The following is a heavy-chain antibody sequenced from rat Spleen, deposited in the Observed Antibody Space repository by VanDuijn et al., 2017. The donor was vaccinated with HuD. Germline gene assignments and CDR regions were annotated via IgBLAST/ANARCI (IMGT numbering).Heavy chain of an antibody. J-gene: IGHJ4*01. CDR3: ARIRDVMDV. D-gene: IGHD1-6*01. CDR1: GHSITSNY. V-gene: IGHV3-1*01. CDR2: ISYSGST. Sequence: EVQLQESGPGLVKPSQSLSLTCSVTGHSITSNYWGWIRKFPGNKMEWMGYISYSGSTSYNPSLKSRISITRDTSKNQFFLQVNSVIIEDTATYYCARIRDVMDVWGQGASVTVSS.